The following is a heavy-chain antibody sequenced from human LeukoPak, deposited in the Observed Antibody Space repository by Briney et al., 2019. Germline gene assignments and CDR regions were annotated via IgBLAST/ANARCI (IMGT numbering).Heavy chain of an antibody. Sequence: GASVKVSCKASGYTFTSYGISWVRQAPGQGLEWMGWISAYNGNTNYAQKLQGRVTMTTDTSTSTAYMELRSLRSDDTAVYYCTIAQDYHDSSGYYLEYYFDFWGQGTLVTVSS. V-gene: IGHV1-18*01. CDR3: TIAQDYHDSSGYYLEYYFDF. D-gene: IGHD3-22*01. CDR2: ISAYNGNT. CDR1: GYTFTSYG. J-gene: IGHJ4*02.